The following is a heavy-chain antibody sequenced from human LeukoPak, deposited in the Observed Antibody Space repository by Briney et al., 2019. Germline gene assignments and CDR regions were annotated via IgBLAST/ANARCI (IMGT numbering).Heavy chain of an antibody. CDR2: IYYTGST. CDR3: ARARAYYFDY. CDR1: GGSISSYY. Sequence: SETLSLTCTVSGGSISSYYWSWIRQPPGKGLEWIGYIYYTGSTNYNPSLKSRVTISIDTSNNRFSLKLNSVTAADTAVYYCARARAYYFDYWGQGTLVTVSS. J-gene: IGHJ4*02. V-gene: IGHV4-59*01.